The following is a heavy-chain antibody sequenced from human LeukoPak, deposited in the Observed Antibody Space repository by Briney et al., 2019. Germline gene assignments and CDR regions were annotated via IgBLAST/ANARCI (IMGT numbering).Heavy chain of an antibody. J-gene: IGHJ4*02. CDR2: FYSGGDR. CDR1: GFTVSTNY. D-gene: IGHD6-19*01. Sequence: GGSLRLSCAASGFTVSTNYMSWVRQGPGKGLEWVSVFYSGGDRYYADSVKGRFTISRDNSKNTVYLQMNSLRPEDTAVYYCARNSVAGTGNYWGQGTLVTVSS. CDR3: ARNSVAGTGNY. V-gene: IGHV3-53*01.